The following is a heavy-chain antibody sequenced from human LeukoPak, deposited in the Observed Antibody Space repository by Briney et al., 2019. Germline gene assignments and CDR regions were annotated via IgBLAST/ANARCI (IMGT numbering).Heavy chain of an antibody. D-gene: IGHD2-21*02. V-gene: IGHV3-23*01. CDR3: AKDRLLNCRGDCYIFDY. Sequence: PGGSLRLSCAASGFTFSSHGMSWVRQAPGKGLEWVSTISGSGDYAYYADSVKGRFSISRDNSKNTLYLQVNGLRTEDTAVYYCAKDRLLNCRGDCYIFDYWGQGTVVTVSS. CDR2: ISGSGDYA. J-gene: IGHJ4*02. CDR1: GFTFSSHG.